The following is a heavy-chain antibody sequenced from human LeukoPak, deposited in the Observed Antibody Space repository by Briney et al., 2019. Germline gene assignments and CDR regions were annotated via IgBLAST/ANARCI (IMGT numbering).Heavy chain of an antibody. D-gene: IGHD3-22*01. CDR1: GYTFTGYY. V-gene: IGHV1-2*02. Sequence: ASVKVSCKASGYTFTGYYMHWVRQAPGQGLEWMGWINPNSGGTNYAQKFQGRVTMTRDTSISTAYMELSRLRSDDTAVYYCARGSYYDRWTFDYWGQGTLVTVSS. CDR3: ARGSYYDRWTFDY. CDR2: INPNSGGT. J-gene: IGHJ4*02.